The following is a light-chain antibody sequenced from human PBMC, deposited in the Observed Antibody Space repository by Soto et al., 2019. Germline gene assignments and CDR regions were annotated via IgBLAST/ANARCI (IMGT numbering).Light chain of an antibody. J-gene: IGKJ5*01. V-gene: IGKV3-15*01. CDR1: QSLSSN. CDR3: QQYNNWPPQST. Sequence: DRVMTQVPAPLSMYHWERATLSCRASQSLSSNIAWYQHKPGQAPRLLIYGASTRATGIPARFRGSGSGTGFSLTISSLQSEDVAVYSCQQYNNWPPQSTFGQGTRLEI. CDR2: GAS.